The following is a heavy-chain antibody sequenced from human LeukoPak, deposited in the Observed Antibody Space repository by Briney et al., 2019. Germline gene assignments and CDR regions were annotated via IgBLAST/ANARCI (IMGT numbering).Heavy chain of an antibody. V-gene: IGHV4-59*08. Sequence: SGTLSLSCAVSGGSLSSYYRSWVRQPPGKGLEWIGDIYNSGRTKYNPSLKSRVTISVDTSKNQFSLNLSFLTAASTAVYYCARFYYGSGSYYNSWGQGTLVTVSS. CDR2: IYNSGRT. CDR1: GGSLSSYY. CDR3: ARFYYGSGSYYNS. J-gene: IGHJ4*02. D-gene: IGHD3-10*01.